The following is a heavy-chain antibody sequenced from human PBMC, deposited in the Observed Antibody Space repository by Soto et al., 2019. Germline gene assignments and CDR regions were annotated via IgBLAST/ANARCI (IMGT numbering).Heavy chain of an antibody. D-gene: IGHD5-18*01. V-gene: IGHV4-31*03. J-gene: IGHJ4*02. Sequence: QVQLQESGPGLVKPSQTLSLTCTVSGGSISSGGYYWSWIRQHPGKGLEWIGYIYYSGSTYYNPSLKSRVTISVDTSKNQFSLKLSSVTAADTAVYYCARGQAPVYSYGYPLEDWGQGTLVTVSS. CDR2: IYYSGST. CDR3: ARGQAPVYSYGYPLED. CDR1: GGSISSGGYY.